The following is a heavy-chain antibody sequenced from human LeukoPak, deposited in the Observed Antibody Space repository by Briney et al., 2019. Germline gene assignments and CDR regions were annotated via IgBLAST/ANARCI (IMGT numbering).Heavy chain of an antibody. J-gene: IGHJ4*02. D-gene: IGHD3-10*01. CDR1: GGPFSGYY. V-gene: IGHV4-34*01. CDR2: INHSGST. Sequence: PSETLSLTCAVYGGPFSGYYWSWIRQPPGKGLEWIGEINHSGSTNYNPSLKSRVTISVDTSKNQFSLKLSSVTAADTAVYYCARTPLHSWVQDYYFDYWGQGTLVTVSS. CDR3: ARTPLHSWVQDYYFDY.